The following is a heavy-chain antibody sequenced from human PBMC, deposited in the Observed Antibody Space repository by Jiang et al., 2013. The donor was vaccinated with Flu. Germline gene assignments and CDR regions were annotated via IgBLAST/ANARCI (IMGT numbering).Heavy chain of an antibody. V-gene: IGHV1-69*01. J-gene: IGHJ4*02. Sequence: SGAEVKKPGSSVKVSCKASGGTFSSYAISWVRQAPGQGLEWMGGIIPIFGTANYAQKFQGRVTITADESTSTAYMELSSLRSEDTAVYYCARVPIAAAGTHGGEENSYYFGYWGQGTLVTVSS. CDR1: GGTFSSYA. CDR2: IIPIFGTA. D-gene: IGHD6-13*01. CDR3: ARVPIAAAGTHGGEENSYYFGY.